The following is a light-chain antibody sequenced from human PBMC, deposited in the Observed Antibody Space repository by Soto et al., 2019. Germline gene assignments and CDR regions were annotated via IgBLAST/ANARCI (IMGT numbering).Light chain of an antibody. V-gene: IGKV1-33*01. J-gene: IGKJ5*01. CDR3: QQFYDLPIT. Sequence: DIQMTPSPSSLSASVGDRVTITCQASQDISNYLNWYQQQPGKAPKVLIYDASKLQTGVPSRFSGRGSGKDFTFTISSLQPDDSGTYYCQQFYDLPITFGQGTRLEIK. CDR1: QDISNY. CDR2: DAS.